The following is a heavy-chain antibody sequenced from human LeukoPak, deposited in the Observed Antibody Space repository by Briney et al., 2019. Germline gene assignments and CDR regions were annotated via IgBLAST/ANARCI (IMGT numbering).Heavy chain of an antibody. J-gene: IGHJ3*02. CDR3: ARYMVRGVIYPLNDAFDI. CDR1: GYSISSGYY. D-gene: IGHD3-10*01. CDR2: IYHGGST. V-gene: IGHV4-38-2*01. Sequence: SETLSLTCAVSGYSISSGYYWGWIRQPPGKGLEWIGSIYHGGSTYYNPSLKSRVTISVDTSKNQFSLKLSSVTAADTAVYYCARYMVRGVIYPLNDAFDIWGQGTMVTVSS.